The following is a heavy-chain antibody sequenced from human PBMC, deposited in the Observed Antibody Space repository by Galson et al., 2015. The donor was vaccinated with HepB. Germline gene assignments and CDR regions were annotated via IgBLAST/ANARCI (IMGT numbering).Heavy chain of an antibody. D-gene: IGHD3-16*01. J-gene: IGHJ6*02. Sequence: SLRLSCAASGFTFSSYAMSWVRQAPGKGLEWVSSISANGGSTYYTDSVKGRFTISRDNSKNTLYLQMSSLRAEDTAVYYCAKGARLSKMDVWGQGTTVTISS. CDR3: AKGARLSKMDV. CDR1: GFTFSSYA. CDR2: ISANGGST. V-gene: IGHV3-23*01.